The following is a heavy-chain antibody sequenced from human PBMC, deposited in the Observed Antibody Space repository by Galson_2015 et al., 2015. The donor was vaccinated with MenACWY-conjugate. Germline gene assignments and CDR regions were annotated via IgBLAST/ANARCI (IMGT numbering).Heavy chain of an antibody. Sequence: SLRLSCAASGFTFSDYWMGWVRQAPGKGLEWVANIKHDGSEQHYVASVKGRFTISRDNAKSYPYLQMNSLRAEDTAVFYCVREYLGDTAAMPHYGWEDYWGQGALVTVSS. J-gene: IGHJ4*02. V-gene: IGHV3-7*03. CDR1: GFTFSDYW. CDR2: IKHDGSEQ. D-gene: IGHD1-26*01. CDR3: VREYLGDTAAMPHYGWEDY.